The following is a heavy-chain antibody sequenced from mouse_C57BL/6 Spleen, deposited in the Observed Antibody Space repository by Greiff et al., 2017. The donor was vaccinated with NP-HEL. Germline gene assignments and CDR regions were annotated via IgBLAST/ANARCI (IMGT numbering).Heavy chain of an antibody. D-gene: IGHD1-2*01. CDR3: ARFLLRRYFDV. CDR1: GYTFTSYW. V-gene: IGHV1-61*01. CDR2: IYPSDSET. Sequence: QVQLKQPGAELVRPGSSVKLSCKASGYTFTSYWMDWVKQRPGQGLEWIGNIYPSDSETHYNQKFKDKATLTVDKSSSTAYMQLSSLTSEDSAVYYCARFLLRRYFDVWGTGTTVTVSS. J-gene: IGHJ1*03.